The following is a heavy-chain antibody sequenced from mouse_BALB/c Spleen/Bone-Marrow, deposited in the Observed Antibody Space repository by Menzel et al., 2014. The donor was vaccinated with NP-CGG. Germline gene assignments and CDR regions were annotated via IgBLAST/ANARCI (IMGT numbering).Heavy chain of an antibody. D-gene: IGHD2-1*01. CDR2: INPYNGAT. J-gene: IGHJ1*01. CDR3: ARGYGNYDYWYFDV. Sequence: VHVKQSGPELVKPGASVKISCKASGCSFTDYYMHWVKQSHVKSLEWIGRINPYNGATSYNQNFKDKASLTVDKSSSTAYMELHSLTSEDSAVYYCARGYGNYDYWYFDVWGAGTTVTVSS. V-gene: IGHV1-26*01. CDR1: GCSFTDYY.